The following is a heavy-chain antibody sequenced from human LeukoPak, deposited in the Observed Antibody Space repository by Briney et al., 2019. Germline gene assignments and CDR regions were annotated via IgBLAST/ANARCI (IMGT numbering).Heavy chain of an antibody. D-gene: IGHD6-13*01. CDR1: GFTFSSYA. CDR2: ISGSGGST. Sequence: GGSLRLSCAASGFTFSSYAVSWVRQAPGKGLEWVSAISGSGGSTYYADSVKGRFTISRDNSKNTLYLQMNSLRAEDTAVYYCAKRKSIAAAGPPIDYWGQGTLVTVSS. J-gene: IGHJ4*02. CDR3: AKRKSIAAAGPPIDY. V-gene: IGHV3-23*01.